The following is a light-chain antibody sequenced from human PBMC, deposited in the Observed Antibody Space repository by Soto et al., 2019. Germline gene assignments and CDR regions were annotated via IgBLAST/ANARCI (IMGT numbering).Light chain of an antibody. CDR2: GAS. J-gene: IGKJ2*01. CDR1: QSVSSN. V-gene: IGKV3-15*01. CDR3: QQYNNWPQT. Sequence: EVVMTQSPATLSVSPGERATLSCWASQSVSSNLAWYQQIPGQAPRLLIYGASTRATGIPARFSCSGSATEFTLTISSLQSEDFAVYYCQQYNNWPQTFGQGTRLEIK.